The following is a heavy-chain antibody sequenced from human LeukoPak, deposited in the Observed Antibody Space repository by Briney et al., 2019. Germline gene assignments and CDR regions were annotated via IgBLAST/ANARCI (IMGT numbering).Heavy chain of an antibody. Sequence: GGSLRLSCAASGFTFSSYEMNWVRQAPGKGLEWVSSISSSSSYIYYADSVKGRFTISRDNAKNSLYLQMISLRAEDTAVYYCASGVLGYCSSTSCYEGVYWGQRTLVAVSS. CDR3: ASGVLGYCSSTSCYEGVY. V-gene: IGHV3-21*01. CDR2: ISSSSSYI. D-gene: IGHD2-2*01. J-gene: IGHJ4*02. CDR1: GFTFSSYE.